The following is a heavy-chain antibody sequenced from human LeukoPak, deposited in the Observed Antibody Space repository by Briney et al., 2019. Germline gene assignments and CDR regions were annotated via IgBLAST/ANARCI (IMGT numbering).Heavy chain of an antibody. CDR1: GFTFSNAW. Sequence: GGSLRLSCAASGFTFSNAWMSWVRQAPGKGLEWVGRIKSKTDGGTTDYAAPVKGRFTISRDDSKNTRYLQMNSLKTEHTAVYYCTFLYSGSYYYYYYMDVWGKGTTVTVSS. D-gene: IGHD1-26*01. CDR3: TFLYSGSYYYYYYMDV. V-gene: IGHV3-15*01. J-gene: IGHJ6*03. CDR2: IKSKTDGGTT.